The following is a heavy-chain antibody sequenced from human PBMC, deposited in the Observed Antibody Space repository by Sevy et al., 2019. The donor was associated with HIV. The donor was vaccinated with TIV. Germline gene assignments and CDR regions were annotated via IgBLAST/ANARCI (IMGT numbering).Heavy chain of an antibody. D-gene: IGHD3-22*01. CDR3: ARAVGTSVVTPVDY. CDR2: MNPNSGDT. V-gene: IGHV1-8*01. J-gene: IGHJ4*02. CDR1: GYTFTRHE. Sequence: ASLKVSCKASGYTFTRHEINWVRQPTGQGLEWMGRMNPNSGDTGTVQKFQGRVTMTRNTSISTAYMELRRLRSDDTAVYYCARAVGTSVVTPVDYWGQGTLVTVSS.